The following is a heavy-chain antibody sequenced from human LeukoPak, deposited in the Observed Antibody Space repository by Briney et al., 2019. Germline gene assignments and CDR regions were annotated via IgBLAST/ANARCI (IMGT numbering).Heavy chain of an antibody. D-gene: IGHD3-22*01. Sequence: SETLSLTCTVCGGSISSSSYYWGWIRQPPEKGLEWIGSIYYSGSTYYNPSLKSRLTISVDTPKNQFSLKLSSVTAADTAVYYCARLKSGSDYWGQGTLVTVSS. CDR1: GGSISSSSYY. J-gene: IGHJ4*02. V-gene: IGHV4-39*01. CDR3: ARLKSGSDY. CDR2: IYYSGST.